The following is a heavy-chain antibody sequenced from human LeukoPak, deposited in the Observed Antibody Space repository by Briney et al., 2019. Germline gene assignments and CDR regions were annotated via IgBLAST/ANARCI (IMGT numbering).Heavy chain of an antibody. CDR1: GFIYSSYA. Sequence: GGSLRLSCAGSGFIYSSYAMGWVRQAPGKGLEWVSTISHSGGSTYYADSVKGRFTISRDNSKNTLYLQMNSLRVEDTAEYYCANGGSGLDYFDYWGQGTLVTVTS. CDR2: ISHSGGST. J-gene: IGHJ4*02. CDR3: ANGGSGLDYFDY. D-gene: IGHD3-10*01. V-gene: IGHV3-23*01.